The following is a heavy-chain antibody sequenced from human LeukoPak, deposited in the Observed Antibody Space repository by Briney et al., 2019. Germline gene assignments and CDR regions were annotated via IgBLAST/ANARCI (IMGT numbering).Heavy chain of an antibody. CDR3: ASVVPVAKFPMDYGMDV. CDR1: GGTFSSYA. V-gene: IGHV1-69*04. J-gene: IGHJ6*02. Sequence: SVKVSCKASGGTFSSYAISWVRQAPGQGLEWMGRIIPILGIANYAQKFQGRVTITADKSTSTAYMELSSLRSEDTAVYYCASVVPVAKFPMDYGMDVWGQGTTVTVSS. D-gene: IGHD2-2*01. CDR2: IIPILGIA.